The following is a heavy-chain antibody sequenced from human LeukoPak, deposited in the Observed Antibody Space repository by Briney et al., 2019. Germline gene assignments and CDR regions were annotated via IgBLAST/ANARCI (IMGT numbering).Heavy chain of an antibody. CDR3: ARDAPVVPCELPTYFDY. V-gene: IGHV1-69*05. D-gene: IGHD1-26*01. CDR2: IIPIFGTA. CDR1: GGTFSSYA. J-gene: IGHJ4*02. Sequence: SVKVSCKASGGTFSSYAISWVRQAPGQGLEWMGGIIPIFGTANCAQKFQGRVTITTDESTSTAYMELSSLRSEDTAVYYCARDAPVVPCELPTYFDYWGQGTLVTVSS.